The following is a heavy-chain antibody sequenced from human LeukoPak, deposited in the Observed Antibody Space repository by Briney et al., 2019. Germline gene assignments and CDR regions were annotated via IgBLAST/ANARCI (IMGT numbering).Heavy chain of an antibody. CDR2: IHYSGST. J-gene: IGHJ4*02. CDR1: GDSIRNHY. D-gene: IGHD2-15*01. V-gene: IGHV4-59*11. Sequence: PSETLSLTCTVSGDSIRNHYWSWIRQPPGKGLECIGVIHYSGSTNYNPSVKSRVTISVDTPKNQLSLKLNSVTAADTAVYFCARVSLSGYCSGASCYFDYWGQGTLVTVSS. CDR3: ARVSLSGYCSGASCYFDY.